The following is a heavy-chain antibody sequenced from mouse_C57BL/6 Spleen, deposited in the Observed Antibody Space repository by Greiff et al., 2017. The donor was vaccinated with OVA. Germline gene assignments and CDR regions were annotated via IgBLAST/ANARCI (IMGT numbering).Heavy chain of an antibody. CDR2: IDPSDSET. D-gene: IGHD1-1*01. J-gene: IGHJ3*01. CDR3: ARSPLGSYAPKGWFAY. CDR1: GYTFTSYW. V-gene: IGHV1-52*01. Sequence: QVQLQQSGAELVRPGSSVKLSCKASGYTFTSYWMHWVKQRPIQGLEWIGNIDPSDSETHYNQKFKDKATLTVDKSSSTAYMQLSSLTSEDSAVYYCARSPLGSYAPKGWFAYWGQGTLVTVSA.